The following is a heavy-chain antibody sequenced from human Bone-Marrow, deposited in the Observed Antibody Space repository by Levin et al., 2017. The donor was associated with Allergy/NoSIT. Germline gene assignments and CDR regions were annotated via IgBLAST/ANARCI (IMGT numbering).Heavy chain of an antibody. Sequence: SQTLSLTCAVYGGSFSGYYWSWIRQPPGKGLEWIGEINHSGSTNYNPSLKSRVTISVDTSKNQFSLKLSSVTAADTAVYYCASHSGWYSGEFDYWGQGTLVTVSS. J-gene: IGHJ4*02. CDR3: ASHSGWYSGEFDY. V-gene: IGHV4-34*01. CDR2: INHSGST. D-gene: IGHD6-19*01. CDR1: GGSFSGYY.